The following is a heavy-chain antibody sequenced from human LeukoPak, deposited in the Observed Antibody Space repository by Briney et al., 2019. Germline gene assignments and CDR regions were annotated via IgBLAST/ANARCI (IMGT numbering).Heavy chain of an antibody. Sequence: GGSLRLSCAASGFVFSDYSMHWVRQAPGKGLEWVSCISSSSGYIFYADSVEGRFTVSRDNAKNSLFLHMNRLGVEDTAIYFCVRDTQWELLAQWGQGTVVTVSS. D-gene: IGHD1-26*01. J-gene: IGHJ4*02. CDR3: VRDTQWELLAQ. CDR2: ISSSSGYI. CDR1: GFVFSDYS. V-gene: IGHV3-21*01.